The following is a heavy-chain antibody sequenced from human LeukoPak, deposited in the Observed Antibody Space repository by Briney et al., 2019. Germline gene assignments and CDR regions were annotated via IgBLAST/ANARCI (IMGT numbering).Heavy chain of an antibody. CDR1: GGSISSYY. CDR3: ARGTTRGGKRFDY. D-gene: IGHD4-23*01. Sequence: SETLSLTCTVSGGSISSYYWSWIRQPPGKGLEWIGYIYYSGSTNYNPSLKSRVTISVDTSKNQFSLNLSSVTAADTAVYYCARGTTRGGKRFDYWGQGTLVTVSS. J-gene: IGHJ4*02. CDR2: IYYSGST. V-gene: IGHV4-59*01.